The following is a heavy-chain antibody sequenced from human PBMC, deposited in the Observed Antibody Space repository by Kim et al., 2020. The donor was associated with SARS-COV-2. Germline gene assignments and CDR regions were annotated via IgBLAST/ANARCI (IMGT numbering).Heavy chain of an antibody. Sequence: GGSLRLSCTASGFNYGDYAMSWFRQAPGKGLEWVGFISGRAYGTYSAYFATGQCSISIDNSNNTLFSQLHILRPDTEATSYCSRTRANGVTGCVDYWGQG. D-gene: IGHD2-8*02. J-gene: IGHJ4*02. CDR2: ISGRAYGT. CDR3: SRTRANGVTGCVDY. V-gene: IGHV3-11*01. CDR1: GFNYGDYA.